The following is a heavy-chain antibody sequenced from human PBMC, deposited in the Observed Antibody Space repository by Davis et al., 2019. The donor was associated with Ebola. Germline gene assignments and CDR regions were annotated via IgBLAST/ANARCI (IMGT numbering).Heavy chain of an antibody. CDR2: IYYSGST. D-gene: IGHD6-13*01. V-gene: IGHV4-39*01. CDR3: ARGRPRYSSSWSETGYYYGMDV. Sequence: MPSETLSLTCTVSGGSISSSSYYWGWIRQPPGKGLEWIGSIYYSGSTYYNPSLKSRVTISVDTSKNQFSLKLSSVTAADTAVYYCARGRPRYSSSWSETGYYYGMDVWGQGTTVTVSS. CDR1: GGSISSSSYY. J-gene: IGHJ6*02.